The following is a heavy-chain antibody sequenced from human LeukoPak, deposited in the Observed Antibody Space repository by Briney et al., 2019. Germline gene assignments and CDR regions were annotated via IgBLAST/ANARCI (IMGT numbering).Heavy chain of an antibody. Sequence: GGSLRLSCAASGFTFSSYAMHWVRQAPGKGLEWVAVIWYDGSNKYYADSVKGRFTISRDNSKNTMSLQMNSLRVEDTAVYYCARDSQLGGHFDYWGQGTLVTVSS. V-gene: IGHV3-33*01. CDR3: ARDSQLGGHFDY. D-gene: IGHD1-1*01. J-gene: IGHJ4*02. CDR2: IWYDGSNK. CDR1: GFTFSSYA.